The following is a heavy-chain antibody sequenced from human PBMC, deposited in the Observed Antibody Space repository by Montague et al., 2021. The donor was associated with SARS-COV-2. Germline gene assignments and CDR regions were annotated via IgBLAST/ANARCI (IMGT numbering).Heavy chain of an antibody. Sequence: SETLSLTCSVSGYFIGTGYYWGWIRQSPGKGLEWIGRNYHHGSTYYNPSFNSRVTISSDTSTNQFSLRLTSVTTADTAVYYCARGRVTRAGFDYWGQGVRVTVSS. CDR3: ARGRVTRAGFDY. J-gene: IGHJ4*02. D-gene: IGHD2-21*02. V-gene: IGHV4-38-2*02. CDR1: GYFIGTGYY. CDR2: NYHHGST.